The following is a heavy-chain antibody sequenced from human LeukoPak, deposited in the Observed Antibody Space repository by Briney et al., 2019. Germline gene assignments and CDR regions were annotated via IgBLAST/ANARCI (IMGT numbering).Heavy chain of an antibody. CDR2: INHGGST. Sequence: SETLSLTCAVYGGSFSGYYWSWIRQPPGKGLEWIGEINHGGSTNYNPSLKSRVTISVDTSKNQFSLKLSSVTAADTAVYYCARLRGYCSGGSCYSLSYYFDYWGQGTLVTVSS. D-gene: IGHD2-15*01. CDR1: GGSFSGYY. J-gene: IGHJ4*02. CDR3: ARLRGYCSGGSCYSLSYYFDY. V-gene: IGHV4-34*01.